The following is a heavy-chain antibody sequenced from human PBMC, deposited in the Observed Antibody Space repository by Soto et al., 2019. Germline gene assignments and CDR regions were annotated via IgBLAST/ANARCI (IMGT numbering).Heavy chain of an antibody. J-gene: IGHJ4*02. CDR2: ISGSGVST. CDR3: AKWPTYYYDSSGYYHFDY. Sequence: GGSLRLSCAASGFTFSSYSMNWVRQAPGKGLEWVSAISGSGVSTYYADSVKGRFTISRDNSKNTLYLQMNSLRAEDTAVYYCAKWPTYYYDSSGYYHFDYWGQGTLVTVSS. V-gene: IGHV3-23*01. CDR1: GFTFSSYS. D-gene: IGHD3-22*01.